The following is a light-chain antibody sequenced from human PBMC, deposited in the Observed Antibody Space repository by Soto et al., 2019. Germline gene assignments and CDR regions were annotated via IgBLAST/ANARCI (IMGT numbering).Light chain of an antibody. V-gene: IGKV4-1*01. J-gene: IGKJ1*01. Sequence: DIVMTQSPDSLAVSLGERATLNCKSSQSVLYSSNNKNYLAWYQQKPGQPPNLLIYWASTRESGVPDRFSGSGSGTDFTLTISSLQREDVAVYYCQQYYSSPWTFGQGTKVEMK. CDR3: QQYYSSPWT. CDR2: WAS. CDR1: QSVLYSSNNKNY.